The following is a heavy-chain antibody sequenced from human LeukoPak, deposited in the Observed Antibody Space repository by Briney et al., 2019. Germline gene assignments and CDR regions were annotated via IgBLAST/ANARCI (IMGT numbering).Heavy chain of an antibody. J-gene: IGHJ4*02. D-gene: IGHD2-2*01. CDR1: GFTFSSYG. Sequence: GGSLRLSCAASGFTFSSYGMRWVRQAPSKGLEWVAVVSYVGSNKYYADSVKGRFTISRVNSKNTLYLQMNSLRAEDTAVYYCAKDGGCSSTTYYSPYYVDYWGQGTLVTVSS. CDR2: VSYVGSNK. V-gene: IGHV3-30*18. CDR3: AKDGGCSSTTYYSPYYVDY.